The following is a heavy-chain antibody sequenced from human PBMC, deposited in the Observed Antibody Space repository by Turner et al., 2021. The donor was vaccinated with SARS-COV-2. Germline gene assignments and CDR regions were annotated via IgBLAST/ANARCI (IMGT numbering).Heavy chain of an antibody. J-gene: IGHJ6*02. CDR3: ATSTVAGTELNYYGMDV. Sequence: QLQLQESGPGLVKPSETLSLTCTVPGGSISSSSYYWGWLRQPPGKGLEWIGSIYYSGSTYYNPSLKSRVTISVDTSKNQFSLKLSSVTAADTAVYYCATSTVAGTELNYYGMDVWGQGTTVTVSS. CDR1: GGSISSSSYY. D-gene: IGHD6-13*01. V-gene: IGHV4-39*01. CDR2: IYYSGST.